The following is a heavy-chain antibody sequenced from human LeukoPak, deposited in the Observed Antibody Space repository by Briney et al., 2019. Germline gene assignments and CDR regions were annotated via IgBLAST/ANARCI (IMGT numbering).Heavy chain of an antibody. Sequence: SETLSLTCAVYGGSFSGYYWSWIRQPPGKGLEWIGEINHSGSTNYNPSLKSRVTISVDTSKNQFSLKLSSVTAADTAVYYCARRITMIVVVIPPHFDYWGQGTLVTVSS. CDR2: INHSGST. J-gene: IGHJ4*02. D-gene: IGHD3-22*01. CDR3: ARRITMIVVVIPPHFDY. CDR1: GGSFSGYY. V-gene: IGHV4-34*01.